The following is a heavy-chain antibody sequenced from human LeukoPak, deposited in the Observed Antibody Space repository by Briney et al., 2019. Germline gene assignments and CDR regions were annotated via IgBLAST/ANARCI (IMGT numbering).Heavy chain of an antibody. CDR3: ASGIAAAGTVAFDI. CDR2: IYTSGST. J-gene: IGHJ3*02. Sequence: SETLSLTCTVSGGSISSYYWSWIRQPAGKGLEWIGRIYTSGSTNYNPSLKSRVTMSVDTSKNQFSLKPSSVTAADTAVYYCASGIAAAGTVAFDIWGQGTMVTVSS. V-gene: IGHV4-4*07. D-gene: IGHD6-13*01. CDR1: GGSISSYY.